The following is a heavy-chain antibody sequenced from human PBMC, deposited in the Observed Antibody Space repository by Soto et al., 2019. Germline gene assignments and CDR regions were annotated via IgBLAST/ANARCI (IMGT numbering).Heavy chain of an antibody. CDR2: ISGSGGST. CDR3: AMDTGTENAFDY. Sequence: EVQLLESGGGLVQPGGSLRLSCAASGFTFSSYVMSWVRQAPGKGLEWVSAISGSGGSTYYADSVKGRFTISRDNSKNTLYLQMNSLRAEDTAVYYCAMDTGTENAFDYWGQGTLVTVSS. V-gene: IGHV3-23*01. J-gene: IGHJ4*02. CDR1: GFTFSSYV. D-gene: IGHD1-1*01.